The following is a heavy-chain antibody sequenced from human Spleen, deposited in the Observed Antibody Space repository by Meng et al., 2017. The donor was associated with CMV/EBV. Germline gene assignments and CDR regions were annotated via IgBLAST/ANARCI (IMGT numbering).Heavy chain of an antibody. CDR1: GFTFGDYA. V-gene: IGHV3-23*01. CDR2: ISASGDNT. CDR3: AKDQRPKWLLVFDS. Sequence: GESLKISCTASGFTFGDYAMSWVRQAPGKGLEWVSVISASGDNTYYADSVKGRFTISRDNSKDTLYLQMNNLRAEDTARYYCAKDQRPKWLLVFDSWGQGTLVTVSS. J-gene: IGHJ4*02. D-gene: IGHD3-22*01.